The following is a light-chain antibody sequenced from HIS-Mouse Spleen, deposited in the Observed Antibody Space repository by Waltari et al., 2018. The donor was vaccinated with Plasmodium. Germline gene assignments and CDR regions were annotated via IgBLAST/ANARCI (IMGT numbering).Light chain of an antibody. V-gene: IGLV3-10*01. CDR2: EDS. Sequence: SSELTQPPSVSVSPGQTARITCSGDALPKQYAYWYQQKSGRAPVLVIYEDSKRPSGIPERFSGSSSGTMATLTISGAQVEDEADYYCYSTDSSGNHRVFGGGTKLTVL. CDR3: YSTDSSGNHRV. CDR1: ALPKQY. J-gene: IGLJ3*02.